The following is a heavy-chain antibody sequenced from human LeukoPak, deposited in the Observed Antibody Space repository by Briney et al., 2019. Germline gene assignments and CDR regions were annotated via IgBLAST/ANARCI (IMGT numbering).Heavy chain of an antibody. CDR3: ARDERRFEC. CDR2: ISTYNGNT. V-gene: IGHV1-18*01. J-gene: IGHJ4*02. Sequence: ASVKVSCKASGYTFTNYGISWVRQAPGQGLEWMGWISTYNGNTDYAQNLQGRVTMTTDTSTSTAYMELRTLRSDDTAVYYCARDERRFECWGQGTLVTVSS. CDR1: GYTFTNYG.